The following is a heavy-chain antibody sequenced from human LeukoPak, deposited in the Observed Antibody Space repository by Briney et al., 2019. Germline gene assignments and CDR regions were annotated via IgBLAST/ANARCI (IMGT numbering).Heavy chain of an antibody. D-gene: IGHD2-15*01. CDR2: LYTGGGT. V-gene: IGHV3-53*01. CDR1: GFSVSTTY. J-gene: IGHJ3*02. CDR3: AKGPVVTFDI. Sequence: GGSLRLSCAASGFSVSTTYMSWVRQTPEKGLQWVSVLYTGGGTDHADSVKGRFTISRDNSKKTLYLQMNSLRAEDTAVYYCAKGPVVTFDIWGQGTMVTVSS.